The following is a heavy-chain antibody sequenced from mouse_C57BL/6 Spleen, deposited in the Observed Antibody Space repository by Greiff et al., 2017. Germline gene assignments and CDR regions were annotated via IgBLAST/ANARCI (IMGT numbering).Heavy chain of an antibody. V-gene: IGHV2-6-1*01. CDR1: GFSLPSYG. CDR3: ARHKAGMGAMDY. D-gene: IGHD4-1*01. CDR2: IWSDGST. J-gene: IGHJ4*01. Sequence: QVQLKESGPGLVAPSQSLSITCTVSGFSLPSYGVHWVRQPPGKGLEWLVVIWSDGSTTYNSALKSRLSISKDNSKSQVFLKMNSRQTDDTAMYYCARHKAGMGAMDYWGQGASVTVSS.